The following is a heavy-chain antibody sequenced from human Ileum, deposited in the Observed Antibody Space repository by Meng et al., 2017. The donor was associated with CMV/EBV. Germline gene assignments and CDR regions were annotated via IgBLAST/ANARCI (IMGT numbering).Heavy chain of an antibody. CDR3: ASSRAMFGNYGMDV. CDR2: ITSSSSYI. J-gene: IGHJ6*02. CDR1: GFSFSTYS. Sequence: GGSLRLSCAASGFSFSTYSMNWVRQAPGKGLEWVSSITSSSSYIYYADSVKGRFTISRDNAKNSLYLQMDSPRAEDTALYYCASSRAMFGNYGMDVWGQGTTVTVSS. D-gene: IGHD3-3*02. V-gene: IGHV3-21*01.